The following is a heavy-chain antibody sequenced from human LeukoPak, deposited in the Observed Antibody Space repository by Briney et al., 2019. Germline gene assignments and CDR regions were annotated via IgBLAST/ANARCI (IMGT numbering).Heavy chain of an antibody. V-gene: IGHV4-31*03. CDR3: VRQQLANWFDP. Sequence: PSETLSLTCTVSGGSISSGGYYWSWIRQHPGKGLEWIGYIYYSGSTYYNPSLKSRVTISVDTSKNQFSLKLSSVTAADTAVYYCVRQQLANWFDPWGQGTLVTVSS. CDR1: GGSISSGGYY. D-gene: IGHD6-13*01. J-gene: IGHJ5*02. CDR2: IYYSGST.